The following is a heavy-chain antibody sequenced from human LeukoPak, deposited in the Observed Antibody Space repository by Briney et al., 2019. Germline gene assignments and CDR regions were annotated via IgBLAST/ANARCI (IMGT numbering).Heavy chain of an antibody. CDR2: ISGSGGST. CDR1: GFTFSSYA. J-gene: IGHJ4*02. D-gene: IGHD6-19*01. V-gene: IGHV3-23*01. Sequence: GGSLRLSCAASGFTFSSYAMSWVRQAPGKGLEWVSAISGSGGSTYYADSVKGRFTISRDNSKNTLYLQMNSLRAEDSAMYYCARGQQWLKDYWGQGTLVTVSS. CDR3: ARGQQWLKDY.